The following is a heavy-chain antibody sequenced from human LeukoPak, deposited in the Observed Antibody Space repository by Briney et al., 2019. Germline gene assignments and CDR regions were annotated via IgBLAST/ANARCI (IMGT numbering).Heavy chain of an antibody. CDR1: GGSISSYY. Sequence: SETLSLTCTVSGGSISSYYWSWIRQPPGKGLEWIGYIYYSGSTNYNPSLKSRVTISVDTSKNQFSLKLSSVSAADTAVYYCARGGGYGEPMLWGQGTLVTVSS. CDR3: ARGGGYGEPML. J-gene: IGHJ4*02. V-gene: IGHV4-59*12. D-gene: IGHD4-17*01. CDR2: IYYSGST.